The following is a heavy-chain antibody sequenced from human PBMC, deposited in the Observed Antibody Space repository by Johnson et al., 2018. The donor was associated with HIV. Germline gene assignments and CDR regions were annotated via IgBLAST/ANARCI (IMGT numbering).Heavy chain of an antibody. V-gene: IGHV3-9*01. J-gene: IGHJ3*02. CDR1: GFTFDDYA. CDR2: ITWNSGSR. CDR3: AKDSRAYAFDI. Sequence: VQLVESGGGLVQPGRSLRLSCAASGFTFDDYAMHWVRQAPGKGPEWGSGITWNSGSRGYAAYMKGRFTISRDNAKNSLYLQMKSVRPEDTALYYCAKDSRAYAFDIWGQGTMVTVSS. D-gene: IGHD1-26*01.